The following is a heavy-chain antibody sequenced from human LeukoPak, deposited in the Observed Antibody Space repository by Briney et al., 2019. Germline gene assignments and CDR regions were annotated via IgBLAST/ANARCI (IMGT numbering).Heavy chain of an antibody. CDR1: GFTFSDYY. J-gene: IGHJ6*03. CDR3: ANIAAPPTYYYYYYMDV. Sequence: GGSLRLSCAASGFTFSDYYMSWIRQAPGKGLEWVSYISSSGSTIYYADFVKGRFTISRDNAKNSLYLQMNSLRAEDTAVYYCANIAAPPTYYYYYYMDVWGKGTTVTVSS. V-gene: IGHV3-11*01. CDR2: ISSSGSTI. D-gene: IGHD6-6*01.